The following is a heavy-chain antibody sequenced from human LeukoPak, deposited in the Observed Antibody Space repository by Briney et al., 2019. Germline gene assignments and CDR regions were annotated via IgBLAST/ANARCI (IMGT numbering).Heavy chain of an antibody. CDR3: ARHLRPYSSGPFGY. CDR1: GGSINSSSRNSYY. Sequence: PSETLSLTCTVSGGSINSSSRNSYYWGWIRQPPGKGLEWVGGIYYSGTTYYSPSLKSRVTISVDTSRNQLSLKLRSVTAADTAVYYCARHLRPYSSGPFGYWGQGTLVTVSS. CDR2: IYYSGTT. J-gene: IGHJ4*02. D-gene: IGHD6-19*01. V-gene: IGHV4-39*01.